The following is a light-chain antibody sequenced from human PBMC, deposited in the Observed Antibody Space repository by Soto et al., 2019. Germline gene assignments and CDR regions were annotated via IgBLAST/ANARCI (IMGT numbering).Light chain of an antibody. Sequence: EILLAQSPATLSLSPEASGTLXSQPSQSVNNFLAWYQQKPGQAPRLLIFDASYRATGIPERFSGGGSGTDFTLTISRLEPEDFAVYYCQQFSSYPLTFVGGTKVDNK. CDR2: DAS. CDR1: QSVNNF. J-gene: IGKJ4*01. V-gene: IGKV3-11*01. CDR3: QQFSSYPLT.